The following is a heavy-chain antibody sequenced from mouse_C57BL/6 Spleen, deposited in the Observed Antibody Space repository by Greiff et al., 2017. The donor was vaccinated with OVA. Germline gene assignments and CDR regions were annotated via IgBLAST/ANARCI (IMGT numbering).Heavy chain of an antibody. J-gene: IGHJ1*03. CDR1: GFTFTAYY. Sequence: EVHLVESGGGLVQPGGSLSLSCAASGFTFTAYYMSWVRQPPGKALEWLGFIRNKANGYTTEYSASVKGRFTISRDNSQSIPYLQMNALRAEDSATYYCARSYGNYWYFDVWGTGTTVTVSS. V-gene: IGHV7-3*01. D-gene: IGHD2-1*01. CDR3: ARSYGNYWYFDV. CDR2: IRNKANGYTT.